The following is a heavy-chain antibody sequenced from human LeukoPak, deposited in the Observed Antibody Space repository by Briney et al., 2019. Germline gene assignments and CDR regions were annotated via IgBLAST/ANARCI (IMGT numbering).Heavy chain of an antibody. CDR1: GGTFISYV. D-gene: IGHD6-6*01. CDR2: IIPIFGTA. J-gene: IGHJ4*02. V-gene: IGHV1-69*05. CDR3: ARDRGSSSFDY. Sequence: ASVTVSCMASGGTFISYVISWVRQAPGQGLEWMGGIIPIFGTANYAQKFQGRVTITTDESTSTAYMELSSLRSEDTAVYYCARDRGSSSFDYWGQGTLVTVSS.